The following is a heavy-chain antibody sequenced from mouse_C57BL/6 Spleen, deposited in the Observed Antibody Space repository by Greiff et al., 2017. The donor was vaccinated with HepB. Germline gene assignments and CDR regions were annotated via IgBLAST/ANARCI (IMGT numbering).Heavy chain of an antibody. V-gene: IGHV1-52*01. CDR3: ARSRGITTVVATGGYFDV. D-gene: IGHD1-1*01. J-gene: IGHJ1*03. CDR2: IDPSDSET. Sequence: VQLQQPGAELVRPGSSVKLSCKASGYTFTSYWMHWVKQRPIQGLEWIGNIDPSDSETHYNQKFKDKATLTVDKSSSTAYMQLSSLTSEDSAVYYCARSRGITTVVATGGYFDVWGTGTTVTVSS. CDR1: GYTFTSYW.